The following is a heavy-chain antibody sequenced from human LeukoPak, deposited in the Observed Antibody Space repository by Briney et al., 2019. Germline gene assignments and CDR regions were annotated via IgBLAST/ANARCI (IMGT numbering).Heavy chain of an antibody. CDR1: GFTFSSSW. CDR2: ISPDGSET. Sequence: GGSLRLSCAASGFTFSSSWMSWVRQAPGKGLEWVANISPDGSETNHVDSVKGRFTISRDNAKNSLYLQMNSLRAEDTAVYYCARPRVPDSWGQGTLVIVSS. V-gene: IGHV3-7*01. CDR3: ARPRVPDS. J-gene: IGHJ4*02.